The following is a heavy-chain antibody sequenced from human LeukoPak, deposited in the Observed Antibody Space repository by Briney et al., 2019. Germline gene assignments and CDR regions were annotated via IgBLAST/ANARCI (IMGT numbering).Heavy chain of an antibody. CDR3: ARDHWYDILSFDY. Sequence: SQTLSLTCAISGDSFSSKTATWNWIRQSPSRGLEWLRRTYFRSKWYYDYAMSVKGRVTINPDTSKNHFSLHLDSVTPEDTAVYYCARDHWYDILSFDYWGQGTLVTVSS. V-gene: IGHV6-1*01. CDR1: GDSFSSKTAT. D-gene: IGHD3-9*01. CDR2: TYFRSKWYY. J-gene: IGHJ4*02.